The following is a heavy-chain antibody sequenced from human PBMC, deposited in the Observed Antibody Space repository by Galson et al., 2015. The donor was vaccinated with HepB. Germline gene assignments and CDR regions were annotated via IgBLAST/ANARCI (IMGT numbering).Heavy chain of an antibody. CDR2: IYPGDSDT. D-gene: IGHD4-23*01. V-gene: IGHV5-51*01. CDR1: GDGFTSYW. Sequence: QSGAEVKKPGESLKISCKGSGDGFTSYWIGWVRQMPGRGLEWMGIIYPGDSDTRYSPSFQGQVTISADRSIITAYLQWSSLKASDTAMYYCVSQRGNSAVDYWGQGTLVTVSS. J-gene: IGHJ4*02. CDR3: VSQRGNSAVDY.